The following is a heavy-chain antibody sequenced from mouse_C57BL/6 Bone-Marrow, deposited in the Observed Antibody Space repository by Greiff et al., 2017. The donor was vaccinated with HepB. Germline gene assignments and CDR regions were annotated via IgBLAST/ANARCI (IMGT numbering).Heavy chain of an antibody. CDR3: TRYGASSYEDYFDY. CDR2: INPSTGGT. V-gene: IGHV1-42*01. Sequence: VQLQQSGPELVRPGTSVKISCKASGYSFTGYYMSWVKQSPEQSLEWIGEINPSTGGTTYNQKFKDKATLTVDKSSSTAYMQLNILTSEDSAVYYWTRYGASSYEDYFDYWGQGTTLTVSS. J-gene: IGHJ2*01. CDR1: GYSFTGYY. D-gene: IGHD1-1*01.